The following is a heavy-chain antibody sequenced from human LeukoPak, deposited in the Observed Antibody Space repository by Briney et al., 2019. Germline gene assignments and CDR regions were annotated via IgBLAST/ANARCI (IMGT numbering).Heavy chain of an antibody. D-gene: IGHD4-17*01. CDR3: ARARDYGDISFDY. CDR1: GDSVSSNSAA. V-gene: IGHV6-1*01. Sequence: SQTLSLTCAISGDSVSSNSAAWNWIRQSPSRGLEWLGRTYYKYKWYNNYAVSAKNRISIHPATSKTQFSLQLTSLTPEDTAVYFFARARDYGDISFDYWGQGTLVTVSS. CDR2: TYYKYKWYN. J-gene: IGHJ4*02.